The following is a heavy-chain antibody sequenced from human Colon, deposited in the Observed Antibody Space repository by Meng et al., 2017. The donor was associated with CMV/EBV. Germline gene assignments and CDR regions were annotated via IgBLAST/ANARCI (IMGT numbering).Heavy chain of an antibody. D-gene: IGHD3-16*01. CDR1: GFTFSDYY. CDR3: ASIKGRRSYGMDV. Sequence: GESLKISCAASGFTFSDYYMSWIRQAPGKGLEWVSYISSSGSTIYYADSVKGRFTISRDNAKNSLYLQMNSLRAEDTAAYYCASIKGRRSYGMDVWGQGTTVTVSS. V-gene: IGHV3-11*04. J-gene: IGHJ6*02. CDR2: ISSSGSTI.